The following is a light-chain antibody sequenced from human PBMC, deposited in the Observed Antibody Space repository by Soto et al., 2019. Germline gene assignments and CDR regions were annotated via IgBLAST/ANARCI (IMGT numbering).Light chain of an antibody. CDR1: SGQSYYA. CDR3: QTWGTGMV. CDR2: LNSDGSH. J-gene: IGLJ2*01. Sequence: QPVLTQSPSASASLGDSVKLTCTLSSGQSYYAIAWHQQQPEKGPRYLMKLNSDGSHTKGDGIPDRFSGSSSGAERYLTISSLQSEDEADYYCQTWGTGMVFGGGTKLTVL. V-gene: IGLV4-69*01.